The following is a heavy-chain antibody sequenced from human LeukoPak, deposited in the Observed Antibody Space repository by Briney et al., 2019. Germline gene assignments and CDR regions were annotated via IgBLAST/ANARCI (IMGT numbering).Heavy chain of an antibody. J-gene: IGHJ4*02. Sequence: SETLSLTCAVYGGSFSGYYWGWIRQPPGKGLEWIGEINHSGTTNYNPSLKSRVAISVDTSKNQFSLKLSFVTAADTAVYYCAQNGYYFESWGQGTLATVSS. CDR1: GGSFSGYY. V-gene: IGHV4-34*01. D-gene: IGHD3-22*01. CDR3: AQNGYYFES. CDR2: INHSGTT.